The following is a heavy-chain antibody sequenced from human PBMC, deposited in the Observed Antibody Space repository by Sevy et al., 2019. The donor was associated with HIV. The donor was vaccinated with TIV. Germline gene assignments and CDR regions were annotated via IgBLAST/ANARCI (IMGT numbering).Heavy chain of an antibody. CDR2: INPNSGGT. Sequence: ASVKVSCKAPGYTFTGYYMHWVRQAPGQGLEWMGWINPNSGGTNYAQKFQGRVTMTRDRSISTAYMELSRLRSDDTAVYYCARDSDIVVVPAAATRYNWFDPWGQGTLVTVSS. CDR3: ARDSDIVVVPAAATRYNWFDP. D-gene: IGHD2-2*01. J-gene: IGHJ5*02. CDR1: GYTFTGYY. V-gene: IGHV1-2*02.